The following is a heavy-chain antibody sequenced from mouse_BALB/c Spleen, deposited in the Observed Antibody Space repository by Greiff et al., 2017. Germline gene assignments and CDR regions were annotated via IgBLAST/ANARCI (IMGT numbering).Heavy chain of an antibody. Sequence: VKLVESGPGLVAPSQSLSITCTVSGFSLTSYGVHWVRQPPGKGLEWLGVIWAGGSTNYNSALMSRLSISKDNSKSQVFLKMNSLQTDDTAMYYCARDFYRYDWFAYWGQGTLVTVSA. CDR1: GFSLTSYG. V-gene: IGHV2-9*02. CDR2: IWAGGST. D-gene: IGHD2-14*01. CDR3: ARDFYRYDWFAY. J-gene: IGHJ3*01.